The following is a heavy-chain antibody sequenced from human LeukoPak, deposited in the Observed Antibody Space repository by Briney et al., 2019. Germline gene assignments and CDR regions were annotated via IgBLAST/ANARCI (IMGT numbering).Heavy chain of an antibody. J-gene: IGHJ4*02. CDR2: ISGSGSTI. D-gene: IGHD3-22*01. CDR3: ARGSGDSSGTFDY. Sequence: GGSLRLSCTASGFTFSDYYMSWIRQAPGKGLEWVSYISGSGSTIYYADSVKDRFTISRDNAKNSLYLQMISLRAEDTAVYFCARGSGDSSGTFDYWGQGTLVTVSS. V-gene: IGHV3-11*01. CDR1: GFTFSDYY.